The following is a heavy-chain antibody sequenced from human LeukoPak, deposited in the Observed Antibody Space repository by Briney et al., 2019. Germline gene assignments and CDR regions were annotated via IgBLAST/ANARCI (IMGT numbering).Heavy chain of an antibody. CDR3: ARAWSYSGSYYGMDV. V-gene: IGHV3-7*01. D-gene: IGHD1-26*01. Sequence: PGGSLRLSCAASGFTFSSYWMSWVRQAPGKGLEWVANIKQDGSEKYYVDSVKGRFTISRDNAKNSLYLQMNSLRAEDTVVYYCARAWSYSGSYYGMDVWGQGTTVTVSS. J-gene: IGHJ6*02. CDR2: IKQDGSEK. CDR1: GFTFSSYW.